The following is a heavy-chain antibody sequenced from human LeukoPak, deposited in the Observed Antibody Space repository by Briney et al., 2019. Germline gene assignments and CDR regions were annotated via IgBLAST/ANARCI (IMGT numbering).Heavy chain of an antibody. J-gene: IGHJ4*02. Sequence: GGSLRLSCAASGFPFSSYEMNWVRQAPGKGLEWVSYISSSGNAIYYADSVKGRFTISRDNAKNSLYLQMNSLRAEDTAVYYCARERGYSGYDYPFDYWGQGTLVTVSS. D-gene: IGHD5-12*01. CDR2: ISSSGNAI. CDR3: ARERGYSGYDYPFDY. CDR1: GFPFSSYE. V-gene: IGHV3-48*03.